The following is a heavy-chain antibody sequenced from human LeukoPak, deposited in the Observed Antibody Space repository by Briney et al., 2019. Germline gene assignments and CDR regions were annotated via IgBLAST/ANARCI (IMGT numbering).Heavy chain of an antibody. CDR3: ARELTYYYDSSGYSPGAFDI. D-gene: IGHD3-22*01. V-gene: IGHV3-20*04. J-gene: IGHJ3*02. CDR2: INWNGGST. Sequence: GGSLRPSCAASGFTFDDYGMSWVRQAPGKGLEWVSGINWNGGSTGYADSVKGRFTISRDNAKNSLYLQMNSLRAEDTALYYCARELTYYYDSSGYSPGAFDIWGQGTMVTVSS. CDR1: GFTFDDYG.